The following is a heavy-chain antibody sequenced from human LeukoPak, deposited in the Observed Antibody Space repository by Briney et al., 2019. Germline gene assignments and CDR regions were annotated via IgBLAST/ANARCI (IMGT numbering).Heavy chain of an antibody. D-gene: IGHD2-8*01. CDR1: GFTFSSYA. CDR2: ISYDGSNK. CDR3: ARDGCTNGVRSPYFDY. J-gene: IGHJ4*02. V-gene: IGHV3-30*04. Sequence: GGSLRLSCAASGFTFSSYAMHWVRQAPGKGLEWVAVISYDGSNKYYADSVKGRFTISRDNSKNTLYLQMNSLRAEDTAVYYCARDGCTNGVRSPYFDYWGQGTLVTVSS.